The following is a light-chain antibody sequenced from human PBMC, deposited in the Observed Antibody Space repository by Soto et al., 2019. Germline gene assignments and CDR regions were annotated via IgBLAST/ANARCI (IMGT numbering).Light chain of an antibody. V-gene: IGLV2-14*01. CDR3: SSYTSTSTYV. J-gene: IGLJ1*01. CDR2: EVS. CDR1: SSDVGGYNY. Sequence: QSVLTQPASVSGSPGQSITISCTGTSSDVGGYNYVSWYQQHPGKAPKLMIYEVSKRPSGVSNRFSGSKSGNTASLTISGLQAEDEADYYCSSYTSTSTYVFGTGTQLTVL.